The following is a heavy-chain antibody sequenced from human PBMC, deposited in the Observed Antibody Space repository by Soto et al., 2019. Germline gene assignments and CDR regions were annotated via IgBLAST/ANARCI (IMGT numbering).Heavy chain of an antibody. CDR1: GYTFTTYG. CDR2: ISPYNGNT. D-gene: IGHD3-10*01. Sequence: QVQLVQSGAEVKKPGASVKVSCKTSGYTFTTYGISWVRQAPGQGLEWMGWISPYNGNTKYAQKLQGRVTMTADTSTSTAYMDLRSLTSDDTAVYYCTRGWFGEFVDYVDYWGQGTLVTVSS. V-gene: IGHV1-18*01. CDR3: TRGWFGEFVDYVDY. J-gene: IGHJ4*02.